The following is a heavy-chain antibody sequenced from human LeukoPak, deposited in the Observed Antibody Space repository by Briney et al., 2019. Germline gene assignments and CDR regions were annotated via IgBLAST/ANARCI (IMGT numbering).Heavy chain of an antibody. Sequence: GGSLRLSCAASGFTFDDHGMTWVRQAPGKGLEWVSGINWNGGSTDYADSVKGRFTISRDNAKNSLYLQMNSLRAEDTALYYCARSRGSSGWYRLDYWGQGTLVTVSS. CDR3: ARSRGSSGWYRLDY. CDR2: INWNGGST. J-gene: IGHJ4*02. D-gene: IGHD6-19*01. CDR1: GFTFDDHG. V-gene: IGHV3-20*04.